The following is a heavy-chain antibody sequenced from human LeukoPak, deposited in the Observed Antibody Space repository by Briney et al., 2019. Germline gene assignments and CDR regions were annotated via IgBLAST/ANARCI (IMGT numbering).Heavy chain of an antibody. CDR2: ISGSGGST. CDR3: AKVRNYDFWSGYFDY. V-gene: IGHV3-23*01. CDR1: GFTFSSYA. J-gene: IGHJ4*02. Sequence: GGSLRLSCAASGFTFSSYAMSWVRQAPGKGLEWVSAISGSGGSTYYADSVKGRFTISRDNSKNTLYLQMNSLRADDTAVYYCAKVRNYDFWSGYFDYWGQGTLVTVSS. D-gene: IGHD3-3*01.